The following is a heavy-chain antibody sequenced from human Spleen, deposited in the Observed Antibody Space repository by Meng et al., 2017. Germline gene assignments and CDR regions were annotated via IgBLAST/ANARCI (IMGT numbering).Heavy chain of an antibody. Sequence: QVQLQGWGAGLLKPSETLSLTCAVYVGPFSGYFWSWIRQPPGKGLEWIGEINHRGSTNFNPSLESRVTFSIDTSRNQFSLRLKYVTAADTAVYYCCTQQHYNWFDPWGQGTLVTVSS. CDR1: VGPFSGYF. D-gene: IGHD2-8*01. J-gene: IGHJ5*02. CDR3: CTQQHYNWFDP. V-gene: IGHV4-34*02. CDR2: INHRGST.